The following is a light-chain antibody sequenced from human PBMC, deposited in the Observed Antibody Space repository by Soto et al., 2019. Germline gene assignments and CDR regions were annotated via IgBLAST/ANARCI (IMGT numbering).Light chain of an antibody. J-gene: IGLJ2*01. CDR3: QTWVSGIEV. V-gene: IGLV4-69*01. CDR2: INSDGSH. CDR1: SGHSSYA. Sequence: QSVLTQSPSASASLGASVKLTCTLSSGHSSYAIAWHQQQPEKGPRYLMKINSDGSHSKGDGIPDRFSCSSSGAERYLTISSLQSEDEADYYCQTWVSGIEVFGGGTKLTVL.